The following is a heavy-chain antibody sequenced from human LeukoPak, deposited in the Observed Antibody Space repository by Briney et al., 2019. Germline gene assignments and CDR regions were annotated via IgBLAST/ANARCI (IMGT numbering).Heavy chain of an antibody. V-gene: IGHV1-69*02. CDR3: AVPNAFDI. CDR1: GGTFSSFS. J-gene: IGHJ3*02. CDR2: IIPVLTIT. Sequence: ASVKVSCKASGGTFSSFSISWVRQAPGQGLEWMGRIIPVLTITNYAQKFQGRVTITADKSTSTAYMELSSLRSEDTAVYYCAVPNAFDIWGQGTMVTVSS.